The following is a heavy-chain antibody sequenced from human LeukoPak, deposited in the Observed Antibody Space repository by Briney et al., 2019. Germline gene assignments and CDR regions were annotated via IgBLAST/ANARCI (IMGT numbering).Heavy chain of an antibody. Sequence: SETLSLTCAVYGGSFSGYYWSWIRQPPGKGLEWIGEINHSGSTNYNPSLKSRVTISVDTSKNQFSLKLSSVTAADTAVYYCARAAAGANRRGNWFDPWDQGTLVTVSS. D-gene: IGHD6-13*01. CDR2: INHSGST. V-gene: IGHV4-34*01. CDR3: ARAAAGANRRGNWFDP. CDR1: GGSFSGYY. J-gene: IGHJ5*02.